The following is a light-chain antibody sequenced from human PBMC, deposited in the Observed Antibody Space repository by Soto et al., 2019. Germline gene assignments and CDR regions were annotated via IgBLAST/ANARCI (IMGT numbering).Light chain of an antibody. V-gene: IGKV1-5*03. CDR1: QTISSW. CDR2: KAS. CDR3: LQYHYWPWT. J-gene: IGKJ1*01. Sequence: DIQMTQSPSPLSGSVGDRVTITCPASQTISSWLAWYQQKPGKAPKLLIYKASTLKSGVPSRFSGSGSGTDCTLTISSLQSEDVGVYYCLQYHYWPWTLGQGTKVDIK.